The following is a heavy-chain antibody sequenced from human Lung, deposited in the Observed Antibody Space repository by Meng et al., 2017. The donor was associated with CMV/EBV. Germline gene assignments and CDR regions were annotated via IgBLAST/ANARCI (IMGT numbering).Heavy chain of an antibody. CDR1: GFTFSSYW. CDR2: ISSDGSST. V-gene: IGHV3-74*01. J-gene: IGHJ4*02. Sequence: GESXKISCAASGFTFSSYWMHWVRQAPGKGLVWVSRISSDGSSTIYPDSVKGRFTSSRDNAKNTLYLQMNSLRGEDTAVYYCARHRADYYFDYWGQGTLVTVSS. CDR3: ARHRADYYFDY. D-gene: IGHD2-21*02.